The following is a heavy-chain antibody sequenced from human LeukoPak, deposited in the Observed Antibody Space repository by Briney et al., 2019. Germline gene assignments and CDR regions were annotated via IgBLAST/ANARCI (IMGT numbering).Heavy chain of an antibody. D-gene: IGHD6-13*01. CDR3: AKGDGQQVVRTPFDY. CDR1: GFTFSSYA. CDR2: ISSSGGST. V-gene: IGHV3-23*01. J-gene: IGHJ4*02. Sequence: PGGSLRLSCAGSGFTFSSYAMNWVRQAPGKGLEWVSVISSSGGSTYYADSVKGRFTISRDNSDNTLFLQMNSLRAEDTAIYYCAKGDGQQVVRTPFDYWGQVTLVTVSS.